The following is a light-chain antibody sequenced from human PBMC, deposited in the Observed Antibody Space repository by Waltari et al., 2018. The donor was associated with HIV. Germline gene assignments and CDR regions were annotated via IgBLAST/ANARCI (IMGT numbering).Light chain of an antibody. Sequence: EVVLPQSPATLSVSLGARATLPCRASQSINSHLAWYQHKPGQAPRLLFYGASTRATGVPARFSGSGSGTDFTLTISGLQSEDFAVYYCQQYNHWPPYTFGQGTKLEIK. V-gene: IGKV3-15*01. CDR3: QQYNHWPPYT. CDR2: GAS. CDR1: QSINSH. J-gene: IGKJ2*01.